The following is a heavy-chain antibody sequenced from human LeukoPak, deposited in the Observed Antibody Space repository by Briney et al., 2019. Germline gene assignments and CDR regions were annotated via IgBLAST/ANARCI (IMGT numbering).Heavy chain of an antibody. Sequence: GGSLRLSCAASGFSFSSYSMNWVREAPGKGLEWVSSISSSSSYIYYADSVKGRFTIPRDNAKNSLYLQMNSLRAEDTAVYYCARPTDHTIFGVGDAFDIWGQGTMVTVSS. V-gene: IGHV3-21*01. CDR1: GFSFSSYS. CDR2: ISSSSSYI. CDR3: ARPTDHTIFGVGDAFDI. D-gene: IGHD3-3*01. J-gene: IGHJ3*02.